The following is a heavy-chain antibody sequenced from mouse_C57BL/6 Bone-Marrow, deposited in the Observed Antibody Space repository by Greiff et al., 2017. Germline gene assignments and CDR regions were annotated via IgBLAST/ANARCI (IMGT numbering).Heavy chain of an antibody. CDR3: ARQPCYDGYYDYAMDY. CDR2: IWSDGST. V-gene: IGHV2-6-1*01. CDR1: GFSLTSYG. J-gene: IGHJ4*01. Sequence: QVQLQQSGPGLVAPSQSLSITCTVSGFSLTSYGVHWVRQPPGKGLEWLVVIWSDGSTTYNSALKSRLSISKDNSKSQVFLKMNSLQTDDTAMYYCARQPCYDGYYDYAMDYWGQGTSVTVSS. D-gene: IGHD2-3*01.